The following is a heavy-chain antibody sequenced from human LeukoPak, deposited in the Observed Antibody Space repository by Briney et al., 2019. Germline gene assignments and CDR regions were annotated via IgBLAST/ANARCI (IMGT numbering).Heavy chain of an antibody. CDR1: GFTFSSYS. CDR2: ISSSSTYI. CDR3: ASPLPSGY. Sequence: GGSLTLSCAASGFTFSSYSMNWVRQAPGKGLEWVSSISSSSTYIYYANSVKGRFTISRDNAKNSLYLQMNSLRAEDTAVYYCASPLPSGYWGQGTLVIVSS. V-gene: IGHV3-21*01. D-gene: IGHD3-22*01. J-gene: IGHJ4*02.